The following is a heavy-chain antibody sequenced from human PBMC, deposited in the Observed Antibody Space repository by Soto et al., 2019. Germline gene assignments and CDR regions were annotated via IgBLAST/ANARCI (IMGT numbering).Heavy chain of an antibody. Sequence: SETLSLTCTVSGGSISSYYWSWIRQPPGKGLEWIWYIYYSGSTNYNPSLKSRVTISVDTSKNQFSLKLSSVTAADTAVYYCARLYYYYYYYMDVWGKGTTVTVSS. CDR1: GGSISSYY. J-gene: IGHJ6*03. V-gene: IGHV4-59*01. CDR2: IYYSGST. CDR3: ARLYYYYYYYMDV. D-gene: IGHD2-2*01.